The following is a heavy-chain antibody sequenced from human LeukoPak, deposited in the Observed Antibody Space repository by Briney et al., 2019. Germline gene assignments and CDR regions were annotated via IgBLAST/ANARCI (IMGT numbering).Heavy chain of an antibody. D-gene: IGHD3-10*01. CDR3: ARDSLLAAPYTDH. CDR1: GYTFTSYG. CDR2: ISDYSGNP. Sequence: ASVTVSCTASGYTFTSYGISWVRQAPGQGLEWMGWISDYSGNPNYAQKFQGRVTMTADTFTSTAYMELTSLRSDDTAVYFCARDSLLAAPYTDHWGQGTLVTVSS. V-gene: IGHV1-18*01. J-gene: IGHJ4*02.